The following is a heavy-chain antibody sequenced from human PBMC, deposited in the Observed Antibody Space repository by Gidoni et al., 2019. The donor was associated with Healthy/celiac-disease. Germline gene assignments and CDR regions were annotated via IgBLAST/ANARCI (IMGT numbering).Heavy chain of an antibody. J-gene: IGHJ4*02. D-gene: IGHD5-12*01. CDR3: ARDRLVLTGYDYYFDY. CDR2: IWYDGNNK. V-gene: IGHV3-33*01. Sequence: GAVIWYDGNNKYYADSVKGRFTISRDNSKNTLYLQMNSLRAEDTAVYYCARDRLVLTGYDYYFDYWGQGTLVTVSS.